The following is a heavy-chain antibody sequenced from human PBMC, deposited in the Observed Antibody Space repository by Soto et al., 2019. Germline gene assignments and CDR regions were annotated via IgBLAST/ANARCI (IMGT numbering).Heavy chain of an antibody. CDR3: TTDILGLDCTNGVCYLDY. CDR2: IKSKTDGGTT. Sequence: GGSLRLSCAASGFTFSNAWMNWVRQAPGKGLEWVGRIKSKTDGGTTDYAAPVKGRFTISRDDSKNTLYLQMNSLKTEDTAVYYCTTDILGLDCTNGVCYLDYWGQGTLVTVSS. V-gene: IGHV3-15*07. J-gene: IGHJ4*02. D-gene: IGHD2-8*01. CDR1: GFTFSNAW.